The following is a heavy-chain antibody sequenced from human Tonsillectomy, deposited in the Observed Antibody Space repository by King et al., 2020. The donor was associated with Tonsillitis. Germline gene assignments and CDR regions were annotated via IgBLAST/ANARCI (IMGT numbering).Heavy chain of an antibody. Sequence: QLQESGPGLVKPSETLSLTCTVSGGSISSSSYYWGWIRQPPGQGLEWIGSIYSSGSTSFNPSLKSRVTISVDTSKNQFSLKLSSVTAADTAVYYCAGHVSPRRDDAFDIWGQGTMVSVSS. J-gene: IGHJ3*02. CDR1: GGSISSSSYY. CDR3: AGHVSPRRDDAFDI. V-gene: IGHV4-39*01. D-gene: IGHD3-10*01. CDR2: IYSSGST.